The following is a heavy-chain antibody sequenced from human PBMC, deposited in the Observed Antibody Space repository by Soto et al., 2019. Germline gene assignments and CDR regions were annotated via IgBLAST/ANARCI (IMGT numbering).Heavy chain of an antibody. Sequence: QVKLVQSGAEVKKPGSSVKVSCKASGDTFIKYAISWVRQAPGQGLEWMGGIIPMFRVTNYAQKFQGRLTITADESTSTAYMELNSLTSEDKAVYYCVPPQPSEINGRPGMDVWGQGTTVTVSS. J-gene: IGHJ6*02. V-gene: IGHV1-69*01. D-gene: IGHD2-8*01. CDR3: VPPQPSEINGRPGMDV. CDR1: GDTFIKYA. CDR2: IIPMFRVT.